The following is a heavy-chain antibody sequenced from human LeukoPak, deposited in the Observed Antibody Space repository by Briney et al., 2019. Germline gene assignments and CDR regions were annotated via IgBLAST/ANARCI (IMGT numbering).Heavy chain of an antibody. Sequence: SETLSLTCAVYGGSFSGYYRSWIRQPPGKGLEWIGEINHSGSTNYNPSLKSRVTISVDTSKNQFSLKLSSVTAADTAVYYCARMRVLWFGHKYYFDHWGQGTLVTVSS. J-gene: IGHJ4*02. CDR2: INHSGST. CDR3: ARMRVLWFGHKYYFDH. V-gene: IGHV4-34*01. CDR1: GGSFSGYY. D-gene: IGHD3-10*01.